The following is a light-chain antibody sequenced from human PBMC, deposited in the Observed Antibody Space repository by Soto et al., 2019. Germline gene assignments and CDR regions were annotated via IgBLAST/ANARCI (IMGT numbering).Light chain of an antibody. CDR3: LLYFDGGQRGV. V-gene: IGLV2-14*01. J-gene: IGLJ1*01. CDR2: EVS. Sequence: QSALTQPASVSGSPGQSITISCTGTSSDVGGYNYVSWYQQHPGKAPKLMIYEVSNRPSGVSNRFSGSKSGNTASLTISGLQAEDEADYYCLLYFDGGQRGVFGTGTKLTVL. CDR1: SSDVGGYNY.